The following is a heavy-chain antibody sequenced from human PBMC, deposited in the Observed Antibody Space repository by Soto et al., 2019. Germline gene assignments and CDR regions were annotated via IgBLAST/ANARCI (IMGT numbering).Heavy chain of an antibody. J-gene: IGHJ4*02. CDR3: ARRYGASFDY. Sequence: PSETLYLTCTVSGGSISNFYWSWIRQPPGKGLEWIGYIYYSGSTNYNPSLKSRVTISVDTSKNQFSLKLSSVTAADTAVYYCARRYGASFDYWGQGTLVTVSS. D-gene: IGHD4-17*01. CDR2: IYYSGST. CDR1: GGSISNFY. V-gene: IGHV4-59*08.